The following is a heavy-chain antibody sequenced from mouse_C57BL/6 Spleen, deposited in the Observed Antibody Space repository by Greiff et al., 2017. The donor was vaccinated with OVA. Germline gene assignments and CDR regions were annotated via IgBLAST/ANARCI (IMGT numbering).Heavy chain of an antibody. CDR2: ISSGSSTI. J-gene: IGHJ3*01. D-gene: IGHD1-1*01. Sequence: EVKLMESGGGLVKPGGSLKLSCAASGFTFSDYGMHWVRQAPEKGLEWVAYISSGSSTIYYADTVKGRFTISRDNAKNTLFLQMTSLRSEDTAMYYCARPDYYSRFAYWGQGTLGTVSA. V-gene: IGHV5-17*01. CDR1: GFTFSDYG. CDR3: ARPDYYSRFAY.